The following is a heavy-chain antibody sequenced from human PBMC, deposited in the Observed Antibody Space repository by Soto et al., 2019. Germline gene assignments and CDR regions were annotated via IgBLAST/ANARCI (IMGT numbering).Heavy chain of an antibody. CDR2: INHSGST. D-gene: IGHD3-10*01. Sequence: QVLLQQWGAGLLKPSETLSLTCAVYGGSFSGYYWSWIRQPPGKGLEWIGEINHSGSTNYNPSLKSRVTISVDTSKSQFSLKLISVTAADTAVYYCARGPGPSGYYWGQGTLVTVSS. V-gene: IGHV4-34*01. CDR1: GGSFSGYY. J-gene: IGHJ4*02. CDR3: ARGPGPSGYY.